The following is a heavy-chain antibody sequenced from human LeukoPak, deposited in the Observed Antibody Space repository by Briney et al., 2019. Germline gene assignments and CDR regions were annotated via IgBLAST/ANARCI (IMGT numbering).Heavy chain of an antibody. CDR3: ARLRYYFGSGSYADY. V-gene: IGHV4-59*08. CDR2: IDYNDNA. D-gene: IGHD3-10*01. CDR1: GASISNYY. Sequence: SETLSLTCTVSGASISNYYWSWIRQPPGKGLEWIGYIDYNDNADYNPSLKSRVTISVDTSKNQFSLRLSSVTAADTAVYYCARLRYYFGSGSYADYWGQGTLVTVSS. J-gene: IGHJ4*02.